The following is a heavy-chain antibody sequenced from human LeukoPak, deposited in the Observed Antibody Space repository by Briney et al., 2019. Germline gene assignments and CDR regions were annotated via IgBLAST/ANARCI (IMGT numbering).Heavy chain of an antibody. Sequence: GGSLRLSCAASGFTVSSNYTSWVRQAPGKGLEWVSVIYSGGSTYYADSVKGRFTISRDNSKNTLYLQMNSLRAEDTAVYYCATLGRTRYYFDYWGQGTLVTVSS. CDR3: ATLGRTRYYFDY. D-gene: IGHD1-7*01. V-gene: IGHV3-66*01. J-gene: IGHJ4*02. CDR2: IYSGGST. CDR1: GFTVSSNY.